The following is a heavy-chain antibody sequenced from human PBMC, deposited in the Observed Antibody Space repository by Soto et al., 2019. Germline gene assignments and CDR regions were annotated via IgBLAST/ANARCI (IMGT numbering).Heavy chain of an antibody. CDR1: GFTSSNYG. D-gene: IGHD2-15*01. Sequence: QVQLVESGGGVVQPGRSLRLSCAASGFTSSNYGIHWVRQAPGEGLEWVSVISNDGSEKYYADSVKGRFTISRDNSKNTLYLQMNSLRAEDTAVYYCAEESGSGRHEGAFDIWGQGTMVTVSS. J-gene: IGHJ3*02. CDR3: AEESGSGRHEGAFDI. V-gene: IGHV3-30*18. CDR2: ISNDGSEK.